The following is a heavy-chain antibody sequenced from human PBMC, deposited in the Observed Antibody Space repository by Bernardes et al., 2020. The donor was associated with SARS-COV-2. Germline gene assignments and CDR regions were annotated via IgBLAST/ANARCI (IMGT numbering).Heavy chain of an antibody. J-gene: IGHJ2*01. V-gene: IGHV3-13*04. CDR2: IVTAAAT. Sequence: WGSLSLSCAASGFTFINSALPWFRQPPGKGLEWVSMIVTAAATSYFASVKVRFPISRENAKNSLYLQMTSLRAGDTAVYYCARAFSDVWTGYYKRHWNFDRGGRGTLVTVSS. D-gene: IGHD3-9*01. CDR1: GFTFINSA. CDR3: ARAFSDVWTGYYKRHWNFDR.